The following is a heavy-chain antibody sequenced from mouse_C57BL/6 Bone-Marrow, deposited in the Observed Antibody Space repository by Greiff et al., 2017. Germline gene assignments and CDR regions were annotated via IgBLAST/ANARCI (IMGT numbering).Heavy chain of an antibody. D-gene: IGHD2-4*01. V-gene: IGHV1-39*01. CDR1: GYSFTDYN. CDR3: ARGYDYDYAMDY. J-gene: IGHJ4*01. Sequence: VQLQQSGPELVKPGASVKISCKASGYSFTDYNMNWVKQSHGKSLEWIGVINPNYGTTSYNQKFKGKATLTVDQSSRTAYMQLNSLTSEDPAVYYCARGYDYDYAMDYWGQGTSVTVSS. CDR2: INPNYGTT.